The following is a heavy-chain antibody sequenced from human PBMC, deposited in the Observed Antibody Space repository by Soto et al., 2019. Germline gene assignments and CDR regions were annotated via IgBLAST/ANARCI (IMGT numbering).Heavy chain of an antibody. CDR2: ISSSGTVI. CDR3: ARGDTIVIVSTALYGLDV. V-gene: IGHV3-48*03. D-gene: IGHD2-2*01. Sequence: QPGGSLRLSCAASGFTFSDYEMNWVRQAPGKGLEWVSYISSSGTVIYYADSVKGRFTISRDNAKHSLYLQMNSLRAEDTAVYYCARGDTIVIVSTALYGLDVWGQGTTVTVSS. J-gene: IGHJ6*02. CDR1: GFTFSDYE.